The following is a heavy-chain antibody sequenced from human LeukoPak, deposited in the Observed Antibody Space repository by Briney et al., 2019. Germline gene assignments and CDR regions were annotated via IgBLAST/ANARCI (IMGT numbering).Heavy chain of an antibody. D-gene: IGHD3-3*01. CDR3: ARNAENYDFWSGRNWFDP. CDR2: ISAYNGNT. Sequence: ASVKVSCKASGYTFTSYGISWVRQAPGQGLELMGWISAYNGNTNYVQKVQGRVTMTTDTSTSTAYMELRSLRSDDTAVYYCARNAENYDFWSGRNWFDPWGQGTLVTVSS. V-gene: IGHV1-18*01. CDR1: GYTFTSYG. J-gene: IGHJ5*02.